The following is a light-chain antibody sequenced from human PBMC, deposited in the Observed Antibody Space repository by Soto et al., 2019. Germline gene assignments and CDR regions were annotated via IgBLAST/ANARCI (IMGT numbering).Light chain of an antibody. CDR2: EAS. J-gene: IGKJ1*01. V-gene: IGKV1-5*01. CDR1: QNIRGW. CDR3: QHYNSYSEA. Sequence: DVQITQSPSTLSAFVGDRVTITCRASQNIRGWLAWYQQRPGKAPDLLIFEASRLEGGVPSRFSGSGSGTEFTLTISSLQPDDFATYYCQHYNSYSEAFGQGTKVDIK.